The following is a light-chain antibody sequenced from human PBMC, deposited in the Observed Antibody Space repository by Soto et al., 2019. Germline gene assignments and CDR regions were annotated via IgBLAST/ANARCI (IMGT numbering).Light chain of an antibody. V-gene: IGKV1-5*01. Sequence: DIQLTQSPSTLSASVGDRVTITCRASQSMDRWLAWYQQKPGKAPELLIHDASSLESGVPSRFSGSGSGTAFTLTINSLQPDDFATYYCQQYNHYYSFGQGTKLEIK. CDR3: QQYNHYYS. CDR1: QSMDRW. CDR2: DAS. J-gene: IGKJ2*03.